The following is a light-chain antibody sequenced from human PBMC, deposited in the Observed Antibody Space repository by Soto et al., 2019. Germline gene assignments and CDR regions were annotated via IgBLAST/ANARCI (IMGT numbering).Light chain of an antibody. V-gene: IGLV1-40*01. J-gene: IGLJ2*01. CDR2: SNN. Sequence: QPVLTQPPSVSGAPGQRVTISCTGSSSNIGAGYDVHWYRQLPGTAPKLLIYSNNNRPPGVSERFSGSKSGTSASLAITGLQAEDEADYYCAVWDDSLVSVLFGGGTKSPS. CDR3: AVWDDSLVSVL. CDR1: SSNIGAGYD.